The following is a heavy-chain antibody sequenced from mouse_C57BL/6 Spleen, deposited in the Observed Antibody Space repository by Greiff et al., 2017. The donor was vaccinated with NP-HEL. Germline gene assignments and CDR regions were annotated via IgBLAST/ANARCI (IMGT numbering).Heavy chain of an antibody. D-gene: IGHD4-1*02. Sequence: EVQLQQSGPELVKPGASVKISCKASGYTFNDYYMNWVKQSHGKSLEWIGDINPNNGGTSYNQKFKGKATLTVDKSSSTAYMELRSLTSEDSAVYYCARSSTGTDYYAMDYWGQGTSVTVSS. V-gene: IGHV1-26*01. CDR1: GYTFNDYY. CDR3: ARSSTGTDYYAMDY. CDR2: INPNNGGT. J-gene: IGHJ4*01.